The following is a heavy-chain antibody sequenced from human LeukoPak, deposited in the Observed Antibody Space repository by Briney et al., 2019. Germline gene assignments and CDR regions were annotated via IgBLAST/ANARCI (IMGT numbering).Heavy chain of an antibody. D-gene: IGHD6-6*01. J-gene: IGHJ3*02. CDR3: AITQLVRGNDAFDI. CDR2: INPNSGGT. Sequence: ASVKVSCKASGYTFTGYYMHWVRQAPGQGLEWMGWINPNSGGTNYAQKFQGRVTMTEDTSTDTAYMELSSLRSEDTAVYYCAITQLVRGNDAFDIWGQGTMVTVSS. V-gene: IGHV1-2*02. CDR1: GYTFTGYY.